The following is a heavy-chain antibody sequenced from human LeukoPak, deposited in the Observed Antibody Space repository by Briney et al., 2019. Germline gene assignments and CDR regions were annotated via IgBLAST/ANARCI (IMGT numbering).Heavy chain of an antibody. CDR1: GLTFSSYA. J-gene: IGHJ4*02. D-gene: IGHD5-18*01. CDR3: AKWRYSYGPGYFDY. V-gene: IGHV3-23*01. CDR2: ISGSGGST. Sequence: LSGGSLRLSCAASGLTFSSYAMSWVRQAPGKGLEWVSAISGSGGSTYYADSVKGRFTISRDNSKNTLYLQMNSLRAEDTAVYYCAKWRYSYGPGYFDYWGQGTLVTVSS.